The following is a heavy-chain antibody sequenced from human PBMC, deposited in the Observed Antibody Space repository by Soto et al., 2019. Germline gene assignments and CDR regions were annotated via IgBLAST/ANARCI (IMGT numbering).Heavy chain of an antibody. Sequence: QMQLVESGGGVVQPGRSLRLSCAASGFTFRSYGIHWVRQAPGKGLEWVAVIWFDGSKKYYVDSVKGRFAGSRDNSKNTLYLQMNSLRVEDTAVYYCARDRLVPYGYGMDVWGQGTTVTVSS. CDR2: IWFDGSKK. CDR3: ARDRLVPYGYGMDV. D-gene: IGHD2-2*01. J-gene: IGHJ6*02. V-gene: IGHV3-33*01. CDR1: GFTFRSYG.